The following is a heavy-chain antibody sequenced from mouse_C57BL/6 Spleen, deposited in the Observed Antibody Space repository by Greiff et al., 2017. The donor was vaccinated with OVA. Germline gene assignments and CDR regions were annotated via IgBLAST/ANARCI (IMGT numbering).Heavy chain of an antibody. CDR2: IRYDGSN. Sequence: EVKLVESGPGLVKPSQSLSLSCSVTGYSITSGYFWNWIRQFPGNHLEWVGFIRYDGSNNYNQSFKNRISITRDKSKNQFFLKLNSVTTVDTATSACARWHYGFSTRALAYWGQGTSVTVSA. CDR1: GYSITSGYF. D-gene: IGHD1-2*01. CDR3: ARWHYGFSTRALAY. J-gene: IGHJ4*01. V-gene: IGHV3-6*01.